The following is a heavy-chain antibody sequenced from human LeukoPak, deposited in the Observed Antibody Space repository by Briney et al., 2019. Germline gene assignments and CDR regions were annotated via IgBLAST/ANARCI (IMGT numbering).Heavy chain of an antibody. J-gene: IGHJ5*02. CDR2: INWNGGST. CDR3: ARDPWGTEENWNYGWFDP. V-gene: IGHV3-20*04. CDR1: GFTFDDYG. Sequence: GGSLRLSCAASGFTFDDYGMSWVRQAPGKGLEWVYGINWNGGSTGYADSVKGRFTISRDNAKNSLYLQMNSLRAEDTALYYCARDPWGTEENWNYGWFDPWGQGTLVTVSS. D-gene: IGHD1-7*01.